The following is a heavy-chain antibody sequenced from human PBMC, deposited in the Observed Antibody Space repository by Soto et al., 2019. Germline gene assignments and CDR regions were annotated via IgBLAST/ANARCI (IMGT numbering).Heavy chain of an antibody. V-gene: IGHV1-69*12. CDR2: IVPMFAAP. J-gene: IGHJ6*02. Sequence: QVLLVQSGAEVKKPGSSVRVSCKTSGGTFSSFAISWVRLAPGQGLEWMGVIVPMFAAPTYAQKFRGRVSITAEESTRTAYMELSRLSSDDTAVYYCARDRVMRGNAYYYGMDVWGQGTTVTVSS. CDR1: GGTFSSFA. D-gene: IGHD2-21*01. CDR3: ARDRVMRGNAYYYGMDV.